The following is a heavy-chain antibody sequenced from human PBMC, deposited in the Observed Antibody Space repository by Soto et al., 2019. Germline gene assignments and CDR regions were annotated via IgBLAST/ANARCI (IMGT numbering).Heavy chain of an antibody. CDR2: INPHGGTT. V-gene: IGHV1-46*01. J-gene: IGHJ5*02. CDR3: ARSSGGNFGIIIEGTNWFAP. D-gene: IGHD1-26*01. Sequence: GASGKVSCKAPRDTFTSYYINWVRQAPGQGLEWMGVINPHGGTTTYAQKLKGRVTLTRDTSASTVYMEVSSLTFEDTAMYYCARSSGGNFGIIIEGTNWFAPWGQGTLVTVSS. CDR1: RDTFTSYY.